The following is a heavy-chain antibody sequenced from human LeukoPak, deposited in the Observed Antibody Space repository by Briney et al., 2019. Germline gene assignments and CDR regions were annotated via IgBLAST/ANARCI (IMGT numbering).Heavy chain of an antibody. CDR3: ARAYTGPSNWLDP. J-gene: IGHJ5*02. CDR2: INPNGGTT. V-gene: IGHV1-2*02. CDR1: GYIFTDYH. D-gene: IGHD1-14*01. Sequence: ASVKVSCKASGYIFTDYHIHWVRQVPGQGLEWMGLINPNGGTTNYAQRFQGRVTFTRDTSIGTAYMELSSLTSDDTAMYYCARAYTGPSNWLDPWGQGTLVTVSS.